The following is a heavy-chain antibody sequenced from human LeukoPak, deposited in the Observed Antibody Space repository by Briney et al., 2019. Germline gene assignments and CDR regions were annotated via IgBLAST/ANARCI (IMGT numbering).Heavy chain of an antibody. CDR3: ATSGPGYYYGMDV. Sequence: LSWVRQAPGKGLEWVGSIYYSGYTYHNPSLESRVTMSVDTSKNQFSLKLTSVTAADTAVYYCATSGPGYYYGMDVWGQGTTVTVSS. CDR2: IYYSGYT. D-gene: IGHD2-15*01. V-gene: IGHV4-39*01. J-gene: IGHJ6*02.